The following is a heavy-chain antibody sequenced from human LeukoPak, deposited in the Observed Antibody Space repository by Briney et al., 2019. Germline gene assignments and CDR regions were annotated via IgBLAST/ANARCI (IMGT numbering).Heavy chain of an antibody. V-gene: IGHV1-69*05. J-gene: IGHJ4*02. CDR2: IIPIFGTA. Sequence: SVKVSCXASGGTFSSYAISWVRQAPGQGLGWMGGIIPIFGTANSAQKFQGRVTITTDESTSTAYMELSRLRSEDTAVYYCARGPFLEHEYYFDYWGQGTLVTVSS. CDR3: ARGPFLEHEYYFDY. CDR1: GGTFSSYA. D-gene: IGHD3-3*01.